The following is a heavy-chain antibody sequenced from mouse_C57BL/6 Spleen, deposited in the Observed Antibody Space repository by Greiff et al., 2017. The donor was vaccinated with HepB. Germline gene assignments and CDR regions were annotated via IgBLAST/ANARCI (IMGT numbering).Heavy chain of an antibody. CDR1: GYTFTSYW. J-gene: IGHJ1*03. CDR2: IYPGSGST. D-gene: IGHD1-1*01. V-gene: IGHV1-55*01. Sequence: VQLQQPGAELVKPGASVKMSCKACGYTFTSYWITWVKQRPGQGLEWIGDIYPGSGSTNYNEKFKSKATLTVDTSSSTAYMQLSSLTSEDSAVYYCARTVYYGSIYWYFDVWGTGTTVTVSS. CDR3: ARTVYYGSIYWYFDV.